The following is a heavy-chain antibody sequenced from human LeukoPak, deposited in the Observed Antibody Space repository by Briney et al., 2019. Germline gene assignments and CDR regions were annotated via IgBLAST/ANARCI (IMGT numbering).Heavy chain of an antibody. CDR2: IRYDGSNK. CDR1: GFTFSSYG. J-gene: IGHJ4*02. V-gene: IGHV3-30*02. D-gene: IGHD1-26*01. Sequence: GGSLRLSCAASGFTFSSYGMHWVRQAPGKGLEWVAFIRYDGSNKYYADSVKGRFTISRDNSKNTLYLQMNSLRAEDTAVYYCAKTSGSGSYLGARGDYWGQGTLVTVSS. CDR3: AKTSGSGSYLGARGDY.